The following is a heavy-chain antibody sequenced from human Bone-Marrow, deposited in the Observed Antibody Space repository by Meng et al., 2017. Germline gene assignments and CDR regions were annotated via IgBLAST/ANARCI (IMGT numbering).Heavy chain of an antibody. Sequence: ASVKVSCKASGYTFTSYAMHWVRQAPGQRLEWMGWINAGNGNTKYSQKFQGRVTITRDTSASTAYMELRSLRSEDTAVYYCARVTDFWSGYYTGNYYYGMDVWGQGTMVTVSS. CDR3: ARVTDFWSGYYTGNYYYGMDV. J-gene: IGHJ6*02. CDR2: INAGNGNT. CDR1: GYTFTSYA. V-gene: IGHV1-3*01. D-gene: IGHD3-3*01.